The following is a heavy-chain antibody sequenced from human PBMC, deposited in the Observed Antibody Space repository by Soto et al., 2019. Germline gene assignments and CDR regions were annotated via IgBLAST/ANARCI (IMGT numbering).Heavy chain of an antibody. V-gene: IGHV3-33*01. D-gene: IGHD2-2*01. CDR2: IWYDGSNK. CDR3: ARDAAYIVVVPAAAYYFDY. CDR1: GFTFSSYG. J-gene: IGHJ4*02. Sequence: GGSLRLSCAASGFTFSSYGMHWVRQAPGKGLEWVAVIWYDGSNKYYADSVKGRFTISRDNSKNTLYLQMNSLRAEDTAVYYCARDAAYIVVVPAAAYYFDYWGQGTLVTVSS.